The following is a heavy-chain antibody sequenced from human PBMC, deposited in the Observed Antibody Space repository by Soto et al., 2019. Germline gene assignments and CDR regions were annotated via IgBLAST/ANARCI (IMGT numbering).Heavy chain of an antibody. V-gene: IGHV3-30-3*01. CDR2: ISYDGSNK. Sequence: HPGGSLRLSCAASGFTFSSYAMHWVRQAPGKGLEWVAVISYDGSNKYYADSVKGRFTISRDNSKNTLYLQMNSLRAEDTAVYYCARDFITENYYYYGMDVWGQGTTVTVSS. D-gene: IGHD3-10*01. J-gene: IGHJ6*02. CDR1: GFTFSSYA. CDR3: ARDFITENYYYYGMDV.